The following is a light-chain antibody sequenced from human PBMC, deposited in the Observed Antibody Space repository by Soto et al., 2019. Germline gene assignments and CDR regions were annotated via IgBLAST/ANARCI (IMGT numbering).Light chain of an antibody. CDR3: SSFAANDNVV. Sequence: QSALTQPPSASGSPGQSVTISCTGTSSDVGAYDYVCWCQQHPGKAPKLMIYEVNKRPSGVPDRFSGSKSGNTASLTVSGLQAGDEADYCCSSFAANDNVVFGGGSKLTVL. CDR1: SSDVGAYDY. V-gene: IGLV2-8*01. J-gene: IGLJ3*02. CDR2: EVN.